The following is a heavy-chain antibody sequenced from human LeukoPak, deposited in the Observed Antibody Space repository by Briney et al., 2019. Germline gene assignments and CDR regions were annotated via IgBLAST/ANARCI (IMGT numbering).Heavy chain of an antibody. CDR1: GFTFSSYW. V-gene: IGHV3-7*03. D-gene: IGHD6-6*01. Sequence: GGSLRLSCAAPGFTFSSYWMSWVRQAPGKGLEWVANIKQDGSEKYYVDSVKGRFTISRDNAKNSLYLQMNSLRAEDTAVYYCAREYSSSADYWGQGTLVTVSS. CDR2: IKQDGSEK. J-gene: IGHJ4*01. CDR3: AREYSSSADY.